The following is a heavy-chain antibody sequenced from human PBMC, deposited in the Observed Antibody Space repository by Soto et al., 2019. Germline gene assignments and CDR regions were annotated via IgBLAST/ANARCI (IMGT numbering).Heavy chain of an antibody. CDR2: IKQDGGQT. CDR1: GFTFDSYW. V-gene: IGHV3-7*03. J-gene: IGHJ6*02. D-gene: IGHD2-2*01. Sequence: PGGSLRLSCAASGFTFDSYWMTWVRQAPGKGLEWVAHIKQDGGQTYYVDSVKGRFTISRDNANNTVYLQMNSLSADDTAVYYCAKYTSSRPYYYGMDVWGQGTTVTVSS. CDR3: AKYTSSRPYYYGMDV.